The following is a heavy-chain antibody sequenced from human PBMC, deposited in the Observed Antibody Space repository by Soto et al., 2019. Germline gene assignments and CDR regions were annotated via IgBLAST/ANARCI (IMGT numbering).Heavy chain of an antibody. J-gene: IGHJ4*02. Sequence: EVQLVESGGGLVQPGGSLRLSCAASGFTFSSYEMNWVRQAPGKGLEWVSYISSSGSTIYYADSVKGRFTISRDNAKNSLDLQMNSLGAEATAVYCGARGQYSSGGGYFDYWGQETLVTVSS. V-gene: IGHV3-48*03. CDR2: ISSSGSTI. CDR1: GFTFSSYE. CDR3: ARGQYSSGGGYFDY. D-gene: IGHD6-19*01.